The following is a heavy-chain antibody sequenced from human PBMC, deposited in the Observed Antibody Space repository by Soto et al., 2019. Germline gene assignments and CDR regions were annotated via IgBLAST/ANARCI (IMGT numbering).Heavy chain of an antibody. CDR1: GGSFSGYY. CDR2: INHSGST. D-gene: IGHD2-2*02. CDR3: ARGRRGSSYCSSTSCYTDY. Sequence: SETLSLTCAVYGGSFSGYYWSWIRQPPGKGLEWIGEINHSGSTNYNPSLKSRVTISVYTSKNQFSLKLSSVTAADTAVYYCARGRRGSSYCSSTSCYTDYWGQGTLVTVSS. J-gene: IGHJ4*02. V-gene: IGHV4-34*01.